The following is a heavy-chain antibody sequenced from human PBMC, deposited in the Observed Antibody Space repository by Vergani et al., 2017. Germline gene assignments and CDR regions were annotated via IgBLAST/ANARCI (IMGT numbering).Heavy chain of an antibody. Sequence: VQLVESGGGVVQPGRSLRLSCAASGFTFSSYAMSWVRQAPGKGLEWVSAISGSGGSTYYADSVKGRFTISRDNSKNTLYLQMHSLRAEDTAVYYCARERGYGYAQELCWFDPWGQGTLVTVSS. V-gene: IGHV3-23*04. CDR3: ARERGYGYAQELCWFDP. D-gene: IGHD5-18*01. J-gene: IGHJ5*02. CDR1: GFTFSSYA. CDR2: ISGSGGST.